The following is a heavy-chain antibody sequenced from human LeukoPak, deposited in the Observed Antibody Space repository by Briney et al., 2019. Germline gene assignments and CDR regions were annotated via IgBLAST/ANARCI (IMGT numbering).Heavy chain of an antibody. CDR2: IYTSGST. V-gene: IGHV4-4*09. Sequence: TSETLSLTCTVSGGSISSYYWSWIRQPPGKGLEWIGYIYTSGSTNYNPSLKSRVTISVDTSKNQFSLKLSSVTAAETAVYYCASYVGNGYYFDYWGQGTLVTVSS. J-gene: IGHJ4*02. CDR3: ASYVGNGYYFDY. CDR1: GGSISSYY. D-gene: IGHD2-8*01.